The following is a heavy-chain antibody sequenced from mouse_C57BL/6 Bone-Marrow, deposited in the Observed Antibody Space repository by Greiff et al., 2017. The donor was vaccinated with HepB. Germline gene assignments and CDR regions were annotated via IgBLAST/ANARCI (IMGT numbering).Heavy chain of an antibody. CDR1: GFSLTSYG. Sequence: VQLKQSGPGLVQPSQSLSITCTVSGFSLTSYGVHWVRQPPGKGLEWLGVIWSGGSTDYNAAFISRLSISKDNSKSQVFFKMNSLQADDTAIYYCAKEAYYSNYGFAYWGQGTLVTVSA. V-gene: IGHV2-4*01. CDR2: IWSGGST. D-gene: IGHD2-5*01. J-gene: IGHJ3*01. CDR3: AKEAYYSNYGFAY.